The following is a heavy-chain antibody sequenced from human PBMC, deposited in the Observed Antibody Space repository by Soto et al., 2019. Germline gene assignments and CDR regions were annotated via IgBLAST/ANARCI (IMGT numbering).Heavy chain of an antibody. CDR1: GFRFSGYS. CDR3: AREETYYDSSGYYPFDY. Sequence: EVPLVESGGDLVKPGGSLRLSCAASGFRFSGYSMNWVRQAPGKGLEWVSSISSSSSYIYYADSVKGRFTISRDNAKNSLYLQMNSLRAEDTAVYYCAREETYYDSSGYYPFDYWGQGTLVTVSS. J-gene: IGHJ4*02. V-gene: IGHV3-21*01. D-gene: IGHD3-22*01. CDR2: ISSSSSYI.